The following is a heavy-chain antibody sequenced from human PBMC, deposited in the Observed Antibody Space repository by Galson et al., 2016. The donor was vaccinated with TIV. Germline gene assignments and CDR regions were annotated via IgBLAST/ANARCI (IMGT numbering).Heavy chain of an antibody. CDR1: GFTVSTNY. J-gene: IGHJ6*02. Sequence: LRLSCAASGFTVSTNYMTWVRQAPGKGLEWVSIIYNDGSTYYADSVKGRFSISRDNSKNTMFLQMNSLRAEDAAVYYCARERRYCGNECYLRYYYGMDVWGQGTTATVSS. CDR2: IYNDGST. D-gene: IGHD2-21*01. CDR3: ARERRYCGNECYLRYYYGMDV. V-gene: IGHV3-66*02.